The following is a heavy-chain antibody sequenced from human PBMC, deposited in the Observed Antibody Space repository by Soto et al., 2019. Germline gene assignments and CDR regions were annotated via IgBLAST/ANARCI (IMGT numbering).Heavy chain of an antibody. V-gene: IGHV6-1*01. CDR3: ARETIFGVGKAQDYYYYGMDV. CDR1: GDSVASNSAA. Sequence: PSRTLLLTCAISGDSVASNSAAWNWIRQSPSRGLEWLGRTYYRSKWYNDYAVSVKSRITINPDTSKNQFSLQLNSVTPEDTAVYYCARETIFGVGKAQDYYYYGMDVWGQGTTVTVSS. D-gene: IGHD3-3*01. J-gene: IGHJ6*02. CDR2: TYYRSKWYN.